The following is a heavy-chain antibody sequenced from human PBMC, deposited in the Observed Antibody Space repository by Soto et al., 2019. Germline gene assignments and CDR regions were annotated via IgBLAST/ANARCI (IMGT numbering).Heavy chain of an antibody. CDR1: GFTFSDHY. CDR3: ARGEIGIAARPGGGYYYYGMDV. Sequence: GGSLRLSCAASGFTFSDHYMDWVRQAPGKGLEWVGRTRNKANSYTTEYAASVKGRFTISRDDSKNSLYLQMNSLKTEDTAVYYCARGEIGIAARPGGGYYYYGMDVWGQGTTVTVSS. V-gene: IGHV3-72*01. CDR2: TRNKANSYTT. J-gene: IGHJ6*02. D-gene: IGHD6-6*01.